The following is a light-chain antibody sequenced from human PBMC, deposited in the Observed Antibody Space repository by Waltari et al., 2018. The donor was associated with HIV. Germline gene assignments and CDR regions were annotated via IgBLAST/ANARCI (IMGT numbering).Light chain of an antibody. J-gene: IGKJ1*01. CDR1: QSVSAHF. V-gene: IGKV3-20*01. Sequence: VLTQSPGTLSLSPGDRAILSCRASQSVSAHFLGWYQQRPGQAPRLLVHGVSRRATATPARFSCGGSGTDFTLIISRLQPEDFAVYYCQQCATSPWTFGEGTTV. CDR2: GVS. CDR3: QQCATSPWT.